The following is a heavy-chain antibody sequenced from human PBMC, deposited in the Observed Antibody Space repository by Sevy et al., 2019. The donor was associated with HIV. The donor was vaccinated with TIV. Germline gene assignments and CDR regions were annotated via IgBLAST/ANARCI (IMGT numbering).Heavy chain of an antibody. V-gene: IGHV3-53*01. D-gene: IGHD1-1*01. CDR1: GFIVSSNY. Sequence: GGSLRLSCAVSGFIVSSNYMSWVRQAPGKGLEWVSVIYSGGNTSYADSVKGRFTISRDISKNTLDLQMNSLRAEDTAVYYCARANNGKGDFDFWGQGTLVTVSS. CDR2: IYSGGNT. J-gene: IGHJ3*01. CDR3: ARANNGKGDFDF.